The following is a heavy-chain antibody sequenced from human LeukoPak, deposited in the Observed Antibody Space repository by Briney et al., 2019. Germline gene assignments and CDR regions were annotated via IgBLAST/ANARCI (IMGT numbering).Heavy chain of an antibody. CDR2: ISGSGGST. V-gene: IGHV3-23*01. CDR1: GFTFSSYA. CDR3: AKYRAYCGGDCYSTNTDY. D-gene: IGHD2-21*02. Sequence: GGSLRLSCAASGFTFSSYAMSWVRQAPGKGLEWVSAISGSGGSTYYADSVKGRFTISRDNSKNTLYLQMNSLRAEDTAVYYCAKYRAYCGGDCYSTNTDYWGQGTLVTVSS. J-gene: IGHJ4*02.